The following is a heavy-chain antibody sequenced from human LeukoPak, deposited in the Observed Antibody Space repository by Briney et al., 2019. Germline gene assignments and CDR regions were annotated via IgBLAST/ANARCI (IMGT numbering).Heavy chain of an antibody. J-gene: IGHJ6*02. CDR3: ARDGFYYDILTGYYSPYGMDV. V-gene: IGHV4-39*07. D-gene: IGHD3-9*01. CDR1: GGSISSSSYY. CDR2: IYHSGST. Sequence: PSETLSLTCTVSGGSISSSSYYWGWIRQPPGKGLEWIGSIYHSGSTYYNPSLKSRVTISVDTSKNQFSLKLSSVTAADTAVYYCARDGFYYDILTGYYSPYGMDVWGQGTTVTVSS.